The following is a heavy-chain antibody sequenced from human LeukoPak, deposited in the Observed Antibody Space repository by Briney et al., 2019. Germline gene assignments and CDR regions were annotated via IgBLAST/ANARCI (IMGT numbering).Heavy chain of an antibody. CDR3: AKDIRGATVTDYGMDV. CDR2: IKQDGSEK. CDR1: GFTFSSYW. D-gene: IGHD4-17*01. J-gene: IGHJ6*02. Sequence: GGSLRLSCAASGFTFSSYWMSWVRQAPGKGLEWVANIKQDGSEKYYVDSVKGRFTISRDNAKNFLYLQMNSLRVEDTALYYCAKDIRGATVTDYGMDVWGQGTTVTVSS. V-gene: IGHV3-7*03.